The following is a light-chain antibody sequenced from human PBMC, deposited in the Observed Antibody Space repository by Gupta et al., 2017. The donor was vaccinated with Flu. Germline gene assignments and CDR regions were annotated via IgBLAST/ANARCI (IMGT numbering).Light chain of an antibody. Sequence: PSTLSASVGDRVTITCRASQNINNWLAWYQQRPGKAPKQLIYHTSNLGSEVPSRFSGSGSGTEFTLTITSLQPDDFATYYCQQYNGYPFTFGQGTRLEIK. V-gene: IGKV1-5*03. CDR3: QQYNGYPFT. CDR1: QNINNW. J-gene: IGKJ5*01. CDR2: HTS.